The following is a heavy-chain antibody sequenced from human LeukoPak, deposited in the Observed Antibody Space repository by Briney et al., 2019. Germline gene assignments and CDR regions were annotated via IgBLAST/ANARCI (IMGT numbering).Heavy chain of an antibody. CDR3: ARDLSWGARSIDP. CDR1: GYTFTGYY. Sequence: ASVKVSCKASGYTFTGYYMHWVRQAPGQGLEWMGWISAYNGNTNYAQKLQGRVAMTTDTTTSTAYMELRSLRSDDTAVYYCARDLSWGARSIDPWGQGTLVTVSS. D-gene: IGHD1-26*01. CDR2: ISAYNGNT. J-gene: IGHJ5*02. V-gene: IGHV1-18*04.